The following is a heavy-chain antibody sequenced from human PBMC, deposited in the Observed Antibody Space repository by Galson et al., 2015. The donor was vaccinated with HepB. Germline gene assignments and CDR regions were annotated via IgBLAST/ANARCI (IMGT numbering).Heavy chain of an antibody. CDR3: AREDATITVAALEY. CDR2: IWKDGSNK. CDR1: GFAFGNYG. V-gene: IGHV3-33*01. Sequence: SLRLSCAASGFAFGNYGMHWVRQAPGKGLEWMALIWKDGSNKHYADSLKGRFRISRDNTKNTLFLEADNLRAEDTAVYYCAREDATITVAALEYWGQGVLVTVSS. J-gene: IGHJ4*02. D-gene: IGHD6-19*01.